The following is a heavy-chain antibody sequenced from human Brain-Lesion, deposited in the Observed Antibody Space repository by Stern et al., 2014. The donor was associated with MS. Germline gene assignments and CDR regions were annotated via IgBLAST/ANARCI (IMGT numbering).Heavy chain of an antibody. D-gene: IGHD2-2*01. Sequence: QVQLQESGPGLVKPSETLSLTCTVSGGSIINYYWPWIRQPPGKGLEWIGYISDSGSVASHPSLKSRLTMSVDTSTNQFSLRLSSVTAADTAVYFCARGDIVVVPAARSFGSDYYYPGLDVWGQGTTISVS. CDR1: GGSIINYY. J-gene: IGHJ6*02. CDR2: ISDSGSV. V-gene: IGHV4-59*01. CDR3: ARGDIVVVPAARSFGSDYYYPGLDV.